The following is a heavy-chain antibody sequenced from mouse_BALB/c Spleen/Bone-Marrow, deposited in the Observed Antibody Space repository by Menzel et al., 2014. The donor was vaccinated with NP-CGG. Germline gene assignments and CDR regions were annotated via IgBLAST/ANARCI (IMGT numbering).Heavy chain of an antibody. CDR1: GFSLSRYS. J-gene: IGHJ4*01. CDR3: ARNIHITTWMDY. CDR2: IWGGGST. V-gene: IGHV2-6-4*01. Sequence: VQLQQSGPGLVAPSQSLSITCTVSGFSLSRYSVHWVRQPPGKGLEWLEMIWGGGSTDYNSALKSRLSISKDNSRSQVFLKMNSLQTDDTAMYYCARNIHITTWMDYWGKEPQSPSPQ. D-gene: IGHD1-2*01.